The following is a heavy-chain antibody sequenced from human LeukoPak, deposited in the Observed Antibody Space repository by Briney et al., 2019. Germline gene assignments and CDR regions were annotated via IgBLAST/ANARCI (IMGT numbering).Heavy chain of an antibody. D-gene: IGHD2-15*01. CDR2: ISYDGSNK. Sequence: GGSLRLSCAASGFTFSSYAMHWVRQAPGKGLEWVAVISYDGSNKYYADSVKGRFTISRDNSKNTLYLQMNSLRAEDTAVYYCARDMAGYCSGGSCFVRYYFDYWGQGTLVTVSS. V-gene: IGHV3-30-3*01. CDR3: ARDMAGYCSGGSCFVRYYFDY. CDR1: GFTFSSYA. J-gene: IGHJ4*02.